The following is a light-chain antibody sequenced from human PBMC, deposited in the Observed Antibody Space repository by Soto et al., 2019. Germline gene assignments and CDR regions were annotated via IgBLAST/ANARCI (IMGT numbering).Light chain of an antibody. Sequence: DFVMTQSSDSLAVSLGDRATINCKSSQSVFYSSNEKNYLAWYQQKPGQPPKLLFYWASTQESGVPDRFSGSGSGTDFTLTINSLQAEDVAVYYYQQYYSLPQTFGQGTKLDSK. V-gene: IGKV4-1*01. CDR2: WAS. CDR3: QQYYSLPQT. J-gene: IGKJ2*01. CDR1: QSVFYSSNEKNY.